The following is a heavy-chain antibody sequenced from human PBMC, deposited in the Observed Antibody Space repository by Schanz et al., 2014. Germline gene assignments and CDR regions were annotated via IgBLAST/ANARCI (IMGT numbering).Heavy chain of an antibody. CDR2: INSAGTT. Sequence: EVQLAESGGGLIQPGGSLRLSCVVSGFSVSNTYMHWVRQPPGKGLEWVSVINSAGTTYYADSVKGRFTFSRDSSKNTVYLQMDSLRADDTSVYYCASLYDREYFDYWGQGTLVTVSS. CDR1: GFSVSNTY. V-gene: IGHV3-53*01. D-gene: IGHD2-8*01. J-gene: IGHJ4*02. CDR3: ASLYDREYFDY.